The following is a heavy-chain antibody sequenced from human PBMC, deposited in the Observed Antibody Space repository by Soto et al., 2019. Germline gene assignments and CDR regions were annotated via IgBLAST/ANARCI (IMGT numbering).Heavy chain of an antibody. CDR1: GGSFSGYY. Sequence: QVQLQQWGAGLLKPSETLSLTCAVYGGSFSGYYWSWIRQPPGKGLEWIGEINHSGSTNYNPSLKSRGTISVDTSKNQFSLKLSSVTAADTAVYYCASTPPTGATDYWGQGTLVTVSS. V-gene: IGHV4-34*01. J-gene: IGHJ4*02. CDR3: ASTPPTGATDY. CDR2: INHSGST. D-gene: IGHD1-1*01.